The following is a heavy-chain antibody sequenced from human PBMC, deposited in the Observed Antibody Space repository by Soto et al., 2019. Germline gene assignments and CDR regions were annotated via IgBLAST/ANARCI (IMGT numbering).Heavy chain of an antibody. CDR2: IWFDGSKE. V-gene: IGHV3-33*01. J-gene: IGHJ4*02. CDR1: GFTFSTFG. D-gene: IGHD1-26*01. Sequence: QVQLVESGGGVVQPGRSLRLSCAASGFTFSTFGMHWVRQAPGKGLEWVAVIWFDGSKEYYADSVKGRFTISRDNSKKTVYLQMSSLRAEDTALYYCATGGAAVGGTYFDSWGQGTPVTVSS. CDR3: ATGGAAVGGTYFDS.